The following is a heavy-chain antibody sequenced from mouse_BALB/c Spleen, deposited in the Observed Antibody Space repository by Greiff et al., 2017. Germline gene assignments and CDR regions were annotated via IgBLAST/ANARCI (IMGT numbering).Heavy chain of an antibody. CDR1: GYSITSGYY. CDR2: ISYDGSN. Sequence: ESGPGLVKPSQSLSLTCSVTGYSITSGYYWNWIRQFPGNKLEWMGYISYDGSNNYNPSLKNRISITRDTSKNQFFLKLNSVTTEDTATYYCARFDYYGSGYWGQGTTLTVSS. CDR3: ARFDYYGSGY. V-gene: IGHV3-6*02. J-gene: IGHJ2*01. D-gene: IGHD1-1*01.